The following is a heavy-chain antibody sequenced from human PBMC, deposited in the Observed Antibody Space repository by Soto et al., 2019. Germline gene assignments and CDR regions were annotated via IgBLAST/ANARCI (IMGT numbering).Heavy chain of an antibody. J-gene: IGHJ4*02. Sequence: GGSLRLSCATSGFTFTSYSMNWVRQAPGRGLEWLSYISSSSNTIFYADSVKGRFTISRDSANSSLSLQLTSLRDDDTALYFCAGHYYGSGSYCYWGQGTLVTVSS. D-gene: IGHD3-10*01. CDR3: AGHYYGSGSYCY. CDR2: ISSSSNTI. V-gene: IGHV3-48*02. CDR1: GFTFTSYS.